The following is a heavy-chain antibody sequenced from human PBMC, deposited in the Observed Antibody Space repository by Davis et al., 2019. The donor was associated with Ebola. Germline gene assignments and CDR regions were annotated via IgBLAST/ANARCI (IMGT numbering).Heavy chain of an antibody. CDR3: ARGWSLRDYYAMDV. Sequence: MPSETLSLTCAVYGGSFSGYYWSWIRQPPGKGLEWIGEINHSGGTNYSPSLKRRVTVSVDTSKNHFSLKLSSVTAADTAVYYCARGWSLRDYYAMDVWGQGTTVTVSS. CDR1: GGSFSGYY. V-gene: IGHV4-34*01. D-gene: IGHD2-8*02. J-gene: IGHJ6*02. CDR2: INHSGGT.